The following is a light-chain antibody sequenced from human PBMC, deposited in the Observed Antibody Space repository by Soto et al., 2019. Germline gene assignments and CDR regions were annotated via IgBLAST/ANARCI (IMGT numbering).Light chain of an antibody. CDR1: SSDVGSYNR. V-gene: IGLV2-18*02. J-gene: IGLJ2*01. CDR3: PSHTTSNTVI. Sequence: QSVLTQPPSVSGSPGQSVTISCTGTSSDVGSYNRVSWYQQPPGTAPKLMIYEVSNRPSGVPDRFSGSKSGNTASLTISGLQPEDEADYYCPSHTTSNTVIFGGGTKLTVL. CDR2: EVS.